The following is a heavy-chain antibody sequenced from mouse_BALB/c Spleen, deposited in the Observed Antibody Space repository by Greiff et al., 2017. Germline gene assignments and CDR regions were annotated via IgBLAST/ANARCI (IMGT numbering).Heavy chain of an antibody. CDR1: GFTFSSYA. D-gene: IGHD3-3*01. CDR3: AREGTIAY. V-gene: IGHV5-6-5*01. J-gene: IGHJ3*01. CDR2: ISSGGST. Sequence: EVKLMESGGGLVKPGGSLKLSCAASGFTFSSYAMSWVRQTPEKRLEWVASISSGGSTYYPDSVKGRFTISRDNARNILYLQMSSLRSEDTAMYYCAREGTIAYWGQGTLVTVSA.